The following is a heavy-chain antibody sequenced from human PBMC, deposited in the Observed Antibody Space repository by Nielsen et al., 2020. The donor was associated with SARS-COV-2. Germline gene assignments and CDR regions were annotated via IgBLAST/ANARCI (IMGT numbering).Heavy chain of an antibody. CDR1: GFTFADYD. CDR2: ITWNNGRI. J-gene: IGHJ6*02. V-gene: IGHV3-9*01. Sequence: GGSLRLSCAASGFTFADYDMAWVRQAPGRGLEWVAGITWNNGRIGYADSVKGRFSISRDNAKKSLYLQMSSLRADDTALYYCAKDIEGGGMDVWGQGTTVTVSS. D-gene: IGHD3-16*01. CDR3: AKDIEGGGMDV.